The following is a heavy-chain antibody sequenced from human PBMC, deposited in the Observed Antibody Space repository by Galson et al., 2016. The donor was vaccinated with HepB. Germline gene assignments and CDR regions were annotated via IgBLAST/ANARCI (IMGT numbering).Heavy chain of an antibody. CDR2: ISGYNGNT. CDR3: ARDVADPWQPPIPYVSGYYYGMDV. D-gene: IGHD2-15*01. V-gene: IGHV1-18*01. Sequence: SVKVSCKASGYTFTNYGLSWVRQAPGQGLEWLGWISGYNGNTNYAHNLQGRVTLTTDTSTSTAYMELRSLRPDDTAVYYCARDVADPWQPPIPYVSGYYYGMDVWGQGTTVTVFS. CDR1: GYTFTNYG. J-gene: IGHJ6*02.